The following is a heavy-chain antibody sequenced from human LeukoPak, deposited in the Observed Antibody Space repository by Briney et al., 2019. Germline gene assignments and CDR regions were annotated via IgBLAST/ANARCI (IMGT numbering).Heavy chain of an antibody. CDR2: INDDGSDT. CDR3: AKDPNGDYVGACDS. D-gene: IGHD4-17*01. V-gene: IGHV3-74*01. CDR1: GFTFKLYR. Sequence: GGSLRLSCAASGFTFKLYRMHWVRQVPGKRPVWVSRINDDGSDTIYADSVRGRFTISRDDAKNTVYLQMNSLRAEDTAIYYCAKDPNGDYVGACDSWGQGTMVTVSS. J-gene: IGHJ3*02.